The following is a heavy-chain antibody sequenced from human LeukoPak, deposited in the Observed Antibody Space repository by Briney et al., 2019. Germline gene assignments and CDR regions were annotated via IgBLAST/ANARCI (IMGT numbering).Heavy chain of an antibody. CDR2: ISSNGGST. D-gene: IGHD2-21*02. CDR1: TFTFGDYA. J-gene: IGHJ4*02. CDR3: ARGGELVVVTANDY. Sequence: GGSLRLSCTASTFTFGDYAVSWFRQAPGKGLEYVSAISSNGGSTYYANSVKGRFTISRDNSKNTLYLQMGSLRAEDMAVYYCARGGELVVVTANDYWGQGTLVTVSS. V-gene: IGHV3-64*01.